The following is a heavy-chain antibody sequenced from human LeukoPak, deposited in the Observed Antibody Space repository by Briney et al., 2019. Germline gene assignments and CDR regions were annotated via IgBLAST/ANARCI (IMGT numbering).Heavy chain of an antibody. CDR1: GFTFSSYA. Sequence: GGSLRLSCAASGFTFSSYAMSWVRQAPGKGLEWVSYISSSGSTIYYADSVKGRFTISRDNAKNSLYLQMNSLRAEDTAVYYCARRPRYIAAADYWGQGTLVTVSS. CDR2: ISSSGSTI. D-gene: IGHD6-13*01. CDR3: ARRPRYIAAADY. J-gene: IGHJ4*02. V-gene: IGHV3-48*04.